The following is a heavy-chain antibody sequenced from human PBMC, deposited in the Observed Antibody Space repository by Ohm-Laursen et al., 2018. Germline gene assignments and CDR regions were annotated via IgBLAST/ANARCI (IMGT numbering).Heavy chain of an antibody. Sequence: SLRLSCSASGFTFSSYEMNWVRQAPGKGLEWVSAISGSGGSTCYADSVKGRFTISRDNSKNTLYLQMNSLRAEDTAVYYCVKGGTVTTNDYWGQGTLVTVSS. CDR2: ISGSGGST. CDR1: GFTFSSYE. J-gene: IGHJ4*02. D-gene: IGHD4-17*01. V-gene: IGHV3-23*01. CDR3: VKGGTVTTNDY.